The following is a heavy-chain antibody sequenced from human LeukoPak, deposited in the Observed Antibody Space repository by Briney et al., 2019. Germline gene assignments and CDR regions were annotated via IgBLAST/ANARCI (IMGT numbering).Heavy chain of an antibody. CDR2: IYYSGST. V-gene: IGHV4-39*01. Sequence: SETLSLTCTVSGGSISSSSYYWGWIRQPPGKGLEWIGSIYYSGSTYYNPSLKSRVTISVDTSKNQLSLKLSSVTAADTAVYYCARHVPDCTNGVCYFIYYYYMDVWGKGTTVTVSS. CDR3: ARHVPDCTNGVCYFIYYYYMDV. D-gene: IGHD2-8*01. CDR1: GGSISSSSYY. J-gene: IGHJ6*03.